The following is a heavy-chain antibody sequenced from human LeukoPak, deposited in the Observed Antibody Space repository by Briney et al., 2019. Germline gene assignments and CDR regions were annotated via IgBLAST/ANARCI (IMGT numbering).Heavy chain of an antibody. D-gene: IGHD3-3*01. J-gene: IGHJ5*02. V-gene: IGHV4-39*01. Sequence: SETLSLTCTVSGGSISTTNYYWGWIRQPPGRDLEWIGSIYSSGNTYYNPTLESRVTISVDTSKNQLSLKLTSATAADTSVYYCARHSGLRSPFDPWGQGTLVTVSS. CDR3: ARHSGLRSPFDP. CDR1: GGSISTTNYY. CDR2: IYSSGNT.